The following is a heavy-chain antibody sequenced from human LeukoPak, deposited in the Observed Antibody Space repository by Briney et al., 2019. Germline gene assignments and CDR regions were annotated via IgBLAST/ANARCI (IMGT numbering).Heavy chain of an antibody. J-gene: IGHJ4*02. V-gene: IGHV3-23*01. Sequence: GGSLRLSCAASGFTFSSNAMTWVRQAPGKGLECVSAITAGGDTPYYADSVRGRFTISRDNSKNTLYLQMNSLRAEDTAVYYCAKKSSSWYFDYWGQGTLVTVSS. CDR2: ITAGGDTP. CDR3: AKKSSSWYFDY. D-gene: IGHD6-13*01. CDR1: GFTFSSNA.